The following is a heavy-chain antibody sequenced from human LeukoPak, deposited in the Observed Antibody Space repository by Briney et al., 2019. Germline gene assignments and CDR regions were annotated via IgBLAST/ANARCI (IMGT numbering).Heavy chain of an antibody. CDR1: ELIVSSNH. J-gene: IGHJ6*02. CDR3: ARGGGLDV. V-gene: IGHV3-7*03. CDR2: INHNGNVN. D-gene: IGHD3-16*01. Sequence: GGSLRLSCAASELIVSSNHMSWVRQAPGKGLEWVASINHNGNVNCYVDSVKGRFTISRDNAKNSLYLQMSNLRAEDTAVYFCARGGGLDVWGQGATVTVSS.